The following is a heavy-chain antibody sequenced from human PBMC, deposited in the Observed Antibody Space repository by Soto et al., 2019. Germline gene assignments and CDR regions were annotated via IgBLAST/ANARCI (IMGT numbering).Heavy chain of an antibody. CDR1: GFTFSSYA. V-gene: IGHV3-23*01. CDR2: ISGSGGST. Sequence: GGSLRLSCAASGFTFSSYAMSWVRQAPGKGLEWVSAISGSGGSTYYADSVKGRFTISRDNSKNTLYLQMNSLRAEDTAVYYCAKDDRVGRCSGGSCYRPHTLWGQGTLVTVSS. CDR3: AKDDRVGRCSGGSCYRPHTL. J-gene: IGHJ4*02. D-gene: IGHD2-15*01.